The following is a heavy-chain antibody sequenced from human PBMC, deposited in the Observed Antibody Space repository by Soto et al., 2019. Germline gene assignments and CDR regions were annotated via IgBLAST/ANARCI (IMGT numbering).Heavy chain of an antibody. CDR2: IIPSFGTA. D-gene: IGHD3-3*01. Sequence: QVQLVQSGAEVKKPGSSVKVSCKASGGTFSSYAIGWVRQAPGQGLEWMGGIIPSFGTANYAQKFQGRVTITADKSTSTAYMERSSLRSEDTAVYYCASPTREWLPPARDYYYGMDVWGQGTTVTVSS. J-gene: IGHJ6*02. CDR3: ASPTREWLPPARDYYYGMDV. CDR1: GGTFSSYA. V-gene: IGHV1-69*06.